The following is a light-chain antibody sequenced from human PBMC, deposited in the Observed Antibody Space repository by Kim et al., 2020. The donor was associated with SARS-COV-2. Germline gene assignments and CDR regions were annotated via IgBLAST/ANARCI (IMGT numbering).Light chain of an antibody. CDR2: DAS. J-gene: IGKJ4*01. V-gene: IGKV3-15*01. CDR1: QSINSN. Sequence: EIVMTQSPATLSVSPGERVTHSCRASQSINSNLVWYQQKAGQAPRLLMYDASTRAIGIPARFSGSGSGTDFTLTISELQSEDFAVYYCQQRYNWPLTFGGGTKVDIK. CDR3: QQRYNWPLT.